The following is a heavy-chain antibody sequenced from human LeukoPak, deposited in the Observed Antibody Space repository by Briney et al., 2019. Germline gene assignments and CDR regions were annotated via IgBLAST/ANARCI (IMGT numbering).Heavy chain of an antibody. V-gene: IGHV4-61*02. D-gene: IGHD3-10*01. J-gene: IGHJ6*03. Sequence: SETLSLTLSVSGGSISIGVYHENWMRRPAGKGLEGIRRIYSSGCSYYNRSLRSRVPLSVETPKKQFSLKLSSVTAADTAMYYCVRLSPSIIRGLSTRHYYYSMDVWGKGTTVTVSS. CDR3: VRLSPSIIRGLSTRHYYYSMDV. CDR1: GGSISIGVYH. CDR2: IYSSGCS.